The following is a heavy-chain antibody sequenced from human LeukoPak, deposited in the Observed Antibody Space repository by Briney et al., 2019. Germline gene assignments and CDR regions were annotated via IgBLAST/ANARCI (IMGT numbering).Heavy chain of an antibody. CDR1: GYTFSDYS. J-gene: IGHJ3*02. CDR3: AKSVGIIRRGAFDI. CDR2: ISGSAATT. V-gene: IGHV3-23*01. Sequence: GGSLRLSCAASGYTFSDYSLNWVRQAPGKGLEWVSGISGSAATTYYADSAKGRFTISRDNSKNRLYLQMNSLRVEDTAVYYCAKSVGIIRRGAFDIWGQGTMVTVSS. D-gene: IGHD3-10*01.